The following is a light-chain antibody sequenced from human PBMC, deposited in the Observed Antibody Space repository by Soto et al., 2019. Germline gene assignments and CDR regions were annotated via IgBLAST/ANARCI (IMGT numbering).Light chain of an antibody. V-gene: IGKV1-5*01. Sequence: DIQMTQSPSTLSASVGDRVSIACRASQSISSSLAWYQQKPGKAPKLLIYDAFSVESGVPSRFSGSGSGTKFTLSITSLQPQDFATYYCQQYHSYSWTFGQGTKVEIK. CDR2: DAF. CDR1: QSISSS. CDR3: QQYHSYSWT. J-gene: IGKJ1*01.